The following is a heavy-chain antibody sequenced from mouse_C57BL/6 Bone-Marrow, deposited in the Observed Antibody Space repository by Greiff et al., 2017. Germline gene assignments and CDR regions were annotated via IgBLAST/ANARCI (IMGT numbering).Heavy chain of an antibody. V-gene: IGHV5-9-1*02. CDR1: GFTFSSYA. CDR2: ISSGGDYI. J-gene: IGHJ3*01. Sequence: EVKLMESGEGLVKPGGSLKLSCAASGFTFSSYAMSWVRQTPEKRLEWVAYISSGGDYIYYADTVKGRFTISRDNARNNLYLQMSSLKSEDTSMYYCTRDWVGWLLPFAYWGQGTLVTVSA. D-gene: IGHD2-3*01. CDR3: TRDWVGWLLPFAY.